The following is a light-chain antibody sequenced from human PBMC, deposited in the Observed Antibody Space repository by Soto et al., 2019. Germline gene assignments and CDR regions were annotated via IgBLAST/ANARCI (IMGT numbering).Light chain of an antibody. J-gene: IGKJ1*01. CDR1: QAIDSW. CDR3: QQTSSFPPT. V-gene: IGKV1-12*01. CDR2: TAS. Sequence: DIPMTQSPSSVSASVGDRVTITCRASQAIDSWLAWYQQKPGEAPKLLIFTASMLHSGAPPRFSGSGSGTDLTLTISTLQPEDCATYYCQQTSSFPPTFGQGTKL.